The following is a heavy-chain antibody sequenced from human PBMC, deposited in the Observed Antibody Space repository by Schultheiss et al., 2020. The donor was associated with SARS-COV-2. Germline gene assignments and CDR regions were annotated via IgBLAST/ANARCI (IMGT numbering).Heavy chain of an antibody. Sequence: SETLSLTCTVSGGSISSGGYYWSWIRQPPGKGLEWIGRIYTSGSTNYNPSLKSRVTISVDTSKNQFSLKLSSVTAADTAVYYCARQDNYPYYYGMDVWGQGTTVTVSS. CDR3: ARQDNYPYYYGMDV. J-gene: IGHJ6*02. V-gene: IGHV4-61*02. CDR1: GGSISSGGYY. CDR2: IYTSGST. D-gene: IGHD1-1*01.